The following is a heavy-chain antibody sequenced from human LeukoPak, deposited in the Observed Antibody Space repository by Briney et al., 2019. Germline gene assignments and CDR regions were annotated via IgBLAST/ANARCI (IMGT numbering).Heavy chain of an antibody. CDR2: IYYSGSP. D-gene: IGHD3-22*01. Sequence: SETLSLTCSVSGGSMRSYYWGGIREPPGKGVEWIGSIYYSGSPHYNPSLQRRITISVDTSTTQLSLKMNSVTAADTAVYYCPRRSRDYFVEFEYWGQGPLVTVSS. J-gene: IGHJ4*02. CDR1: GGSMRSYY. V-gene: IGHV4-39*01. CDR3: PRRSRDYFVEFEY.